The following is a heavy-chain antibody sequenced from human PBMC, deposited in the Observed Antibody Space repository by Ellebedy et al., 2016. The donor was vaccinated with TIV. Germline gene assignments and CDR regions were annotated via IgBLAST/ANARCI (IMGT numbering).Heavy chain of an antibody. V-gene: IGHV3-11*06. CDR3: AREYYYGMDV. CDR2: ISSSSSYT. Sequence: GESLKISCAASGFTFSDYYMSWIRQAPGKGLEWVSYISSSSSYTNYADSVKGRFTISRDNAKNSLYLQMNSLRAEDTAMYYCAREYYYGMDVWGQGTTVTVSS. J-gene: IGHJ6*02. CDR1: GFTFSDYY.